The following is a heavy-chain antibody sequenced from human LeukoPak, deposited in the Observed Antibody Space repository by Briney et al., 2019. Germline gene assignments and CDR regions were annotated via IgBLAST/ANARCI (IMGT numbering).Heavy chain of an antibody. Sequence: QSGGSLRLSCAASGFTVSSNYMTWVRQVPGKGLEWVANINSDGSQTHYVDSVKGRFTISRDNAKNSLFLQMSSLRAEDTALYYCAIPQILPDDIYNFWGQGTMVTVS. D-gene: IGHD5-24*01. CDR1: GFTVSSNY. V-gene: IGHV3-7*01. J-gene: IGHJ3*01. CDR3: AIPQILPDDIYNF. CDR2: INSDGSQT.